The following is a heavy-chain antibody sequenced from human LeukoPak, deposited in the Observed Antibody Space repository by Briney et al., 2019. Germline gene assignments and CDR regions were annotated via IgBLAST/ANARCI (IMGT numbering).Heavy chain of an antibody. J-gene: IGHJ4*02. D-gene: IGHD5/OR15-5a*01. V-gene: IGHV4-31*03. CDR3: ANSLPTVSTRNYFDY. Sequence: ASETLSLTCSVSDDSISRRGYYWSWIRQRPGMGLEWMGYIYYNGRSGNTYYNLALKSRVTMSIDTGEKHFSLRLTSVTAADTAVYYCANSLPTVSTRNYFDYWGQGTLVIVPS. CDR1: DDSISRRGYY. CDR2: IYYNGRSGNT.